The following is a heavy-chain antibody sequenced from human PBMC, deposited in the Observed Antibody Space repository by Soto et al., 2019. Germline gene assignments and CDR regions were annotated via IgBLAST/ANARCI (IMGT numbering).Heavy chain of an antibody. CDR1: GYTFTSYY. J-gene: IGHJ6*02. CDR3: AREGYYGSGSYYNYYYYGMDV. V-gene: IGHV1-46*01. CDR2: INPSGGST. Sequence: ASVKVSCKASGYTFTSYYMHWVRQAPGQGLEWMGIINPSGGSTSYAQKFQGRVTMTRDTSTSTVYMELSSLRSEDTAVYYCAREGYYGSGSYYNYYYYGMDVWGQGTTVTVSS. D-gene: IGHD3-10*01.